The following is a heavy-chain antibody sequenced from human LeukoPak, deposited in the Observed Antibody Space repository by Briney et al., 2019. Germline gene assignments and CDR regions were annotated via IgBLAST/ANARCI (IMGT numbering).Heavy chain of an antibody. J-gene: IGHJ4*02. Sequence: PGESLKISCKGSGYIFTSYWIGWVRQMPGKGLEWMGIIYPGDSDTRYSPSFQGQVTISADKSISTAYLQWSSLKASDTAMYYCARSSYDYGGNTDYWGQGTLVTVSS. V-gene: IGHV5-51*01. CDR1: GYIFTSYW. CDR2: IYPGDSDT. D-gene: IGHD4-23*01. CDR3: ARSSYDYGGNTDY.